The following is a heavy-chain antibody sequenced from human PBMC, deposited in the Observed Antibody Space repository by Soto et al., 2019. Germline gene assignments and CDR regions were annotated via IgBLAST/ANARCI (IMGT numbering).Heavy chain of an antibody. D-gene: IGHD5-18*01. V-gene: IGHV3-30*18. CDR3: AKAPYRWKHVGDWFDP. J-gene: IGHJ5*02. CDR1: GFTFSSYG. Sequence: GGSLRLSCAASGFTFSSYGMHWVRQAPGKGLEWVAVISYDGSNKYYADSVKGRFTISRDNSKNTLYLQMNSLRAEDTAVYYCAKAPYRWKHVGDWFDPWGQGTLVTVSS. CDR2: ISYDGSNK.